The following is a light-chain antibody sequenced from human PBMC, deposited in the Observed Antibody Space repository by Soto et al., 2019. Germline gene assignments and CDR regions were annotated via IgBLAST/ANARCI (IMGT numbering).Light chain of an antibody. Sequence: QSALTQPPSASGSPGQSVTISCSGTSSDVGGYNYVSWYQQHPGKAPKLMIYEVTKRPSGVPDRFSGSKSGNTASLTVSGLPAEDEADYYCSSYAGSRVFLVFGGGTKLTVL. CDR3: SSYAGSRVFLV. V-gene: IGLV2-8*01. J-gene: IGLJ3*02. CDR2: EVT. CDR1: SSDVGGYNY.